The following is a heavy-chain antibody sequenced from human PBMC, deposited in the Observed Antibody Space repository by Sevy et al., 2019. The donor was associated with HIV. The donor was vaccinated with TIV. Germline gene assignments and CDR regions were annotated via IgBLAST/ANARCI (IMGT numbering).Heavy chain of an antibody. Sequence: GGSLRLSCAASGFTFSNYWMTWVRQAPGKGLEWVANIKQDGSEKYYVDSVKGRFTISRDTAKNSLYLQMNSLRAEDTAVYYCAREERVPVAGWTFTPWDHFDHWGRGTLVTVSS. J-gene: IGHJ4*02. CDR1: GFTFSNYW. CDR2: IKQDGSEK. D-gene: IGHD6-19*01. V-gene: IGHV3-7*01. CDR3: AREERVPVAGWTFTPWDHFDH.